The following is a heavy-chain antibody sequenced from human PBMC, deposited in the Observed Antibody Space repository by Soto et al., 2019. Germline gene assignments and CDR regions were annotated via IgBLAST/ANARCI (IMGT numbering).Heavy chain of an antibody. Sequence: PGGSLRLSCAASGFTVSSYGMHWVRQAPGKGLEWVAVISYDGSNKYYADSVKGRFTISRDNSKNTLYLQMNSLRAEDTAVYYCAKGASDFWSGYYFDYWGQGTLVTVS. CDR2: ISYDGSNK. D-gene: IGHD3-3*01. CDR1: GFTVSSYG. V-gene: IGHV3-30*18. J-gene: IGHJ4*02. CDR3: AKGASDFWSGYYFDY.